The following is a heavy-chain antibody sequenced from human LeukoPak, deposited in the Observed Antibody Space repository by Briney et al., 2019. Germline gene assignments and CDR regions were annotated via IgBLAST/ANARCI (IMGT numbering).Heavy chain of an antibody. D-gene: IGHD6-13*01. CDR2: VNPNSGDT. CDR1: GYTFTGYY. J-gene: IGHJ4*02. CDR3: ARAPVGYSSSLNYFDY. Sequence: AASVKVSCKASGYTFTGYYLHWVRQAPGQGLEWMGCVNPNSGDTNYAQKFQGSVTMTRDTSISTVYMELSRLRSDDTAVYYCARAPVGYSSSLNYFDYWGQGTLVTVSS. V-gene: IGHV1-2*02.